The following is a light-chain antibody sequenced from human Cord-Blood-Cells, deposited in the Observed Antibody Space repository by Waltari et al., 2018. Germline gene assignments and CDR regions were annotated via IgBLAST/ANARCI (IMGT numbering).Light chain of an antibody. CDR3: CSYAGSYTFRV. CDR2: DVS. Sequence: QSALTHPRSVSGSPGHSVTISCTGTSSDVGAYNYVSSYHQHPGKAPKLMIYDVSKRPSGVPDRFSGSKSGNTASLTISGLQAEDEADYYCCSYAGSYTFRVFGGGTKLTVL. V-gene: IGLV2-11*01. CDR1: SSDVGAYNY. J-gene: IGLJ3*02.